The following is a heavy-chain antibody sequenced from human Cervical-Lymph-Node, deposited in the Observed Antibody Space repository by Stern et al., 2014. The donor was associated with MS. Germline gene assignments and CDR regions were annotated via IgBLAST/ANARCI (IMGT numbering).Heavy chain of an antibody. CDR3: LPMTEHDY. CDR1: GLTLTDAW. Sequence: EVQLVESGGGLVKPGGSLRLSCAASGLTLTDAWVSWVRQAPGKGLEWVGRLKSKSDGGTTDYAAPVKGRFSISRDDSKNTFYLQMDSLKTEDTAVYYCLPMTEHDYRGQGTLVTVSS. J-gene: IGHJ4*02. V-gene: IGHV3-15*01. D-gene: IGHD3-22*01. CDR2: LKSKSDGGTT.